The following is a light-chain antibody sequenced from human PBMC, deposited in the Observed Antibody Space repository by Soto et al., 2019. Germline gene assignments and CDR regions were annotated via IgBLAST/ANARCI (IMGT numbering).Light chain of an antibody. J-gene: IGKJ1*01. CDR2: GAS. CDR1: QSVSRN. Sequence: EIVMTQSPATLSVSPGERATLSCRASQSVSRNVAWYQQKPGQAPRLLIYGASTRATGIPARFSGSGSGTEFTLTISSLQSEDLAVYYCQQYNNWPPGRTFGQGTKVEIK. V-gene: IGKV3-15*01. CDR3: QQYNNWPPGRT.